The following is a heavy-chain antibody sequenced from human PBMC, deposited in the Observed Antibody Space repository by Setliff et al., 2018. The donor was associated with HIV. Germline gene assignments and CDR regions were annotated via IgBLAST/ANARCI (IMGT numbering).Heavy chain of an antibody. V-gene: IGHV3-9*01. J-gene: IGHJ4*02. Sequence: PGGSLRLSCVASGFTFGDYAVHWVRQTPGKGLEWVSGISWDSGSIGYADSVKGRFTVSRDNAKNSLYLQMNSLRAEDTAVYYCAKDRSGSYSFARDWGQGTLVTVSS. CDR3: AKDRSGSYSFARD. CDR2: ISWDSGSI. CDR1: GFTFGDYA. D-gene: IGHD1-26*01.